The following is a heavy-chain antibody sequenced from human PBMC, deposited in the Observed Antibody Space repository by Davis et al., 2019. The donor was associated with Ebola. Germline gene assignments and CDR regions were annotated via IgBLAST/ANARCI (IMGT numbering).Heavy chain of an antibody. D-gene: IGHD6-19*01. Sequence: MPSETLSLTCTVSGGSISSSSYYWGWIRQPPGKGLEWIGSIYYSGSTYYNPSLKSRVTISVDTSKNQFSLKLSSVTAADTAVYYCASTYSSGFDYWGQGTLVTASS. CDR3: ASTYSSGFDY. CDR1: GGSISSSSYY. J-gene: IGHJ4*02. V-gene: IGHV4-39*01. CDR2: IYYSGST.